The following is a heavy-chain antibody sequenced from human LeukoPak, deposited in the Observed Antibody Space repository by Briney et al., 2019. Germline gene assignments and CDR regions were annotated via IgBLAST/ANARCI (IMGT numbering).Heavy chain of an antibody. J-gene: IGHJ4*02. D-gene: IGHD4-23*01. CDR3: ARESTVVARHFDY. Sequence: PSETLSLTCTVSGGSLSSGSYYWSWIRQPPGKGLEWIGYIYYSGSANYTPSRKSRVTMSVDTSKNQFSLKLSSVTAADTAVYYCARESTVVARHFDYWGQGTLVTVSS. CDR1: GGSLSSGSYY. CDR2: IYYSGSA. V-gene: IGHV4-61*01.